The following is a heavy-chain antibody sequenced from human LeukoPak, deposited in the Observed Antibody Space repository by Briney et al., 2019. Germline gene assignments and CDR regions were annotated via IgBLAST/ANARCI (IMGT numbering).Heavy chain of an antibody. D-gene: IGHD6-19*01. V-gene: IGHV1-2*02. CDR1: GYTFTDYY. CDR3: ARDLGGVAVAAHFDY. J-gene: IGHJ4*02. Sequence: ASVKVSCKASGYTFTDYYMHWVRQAPGQGLEWMGWINPDSGGTNYAQKFQGRVTVTRDTSISTAYMELSRLRSDDTAVYYCARDLGGVAVAAHFDYWGQGTLVTVSS. CDR2: INPDSGGT.